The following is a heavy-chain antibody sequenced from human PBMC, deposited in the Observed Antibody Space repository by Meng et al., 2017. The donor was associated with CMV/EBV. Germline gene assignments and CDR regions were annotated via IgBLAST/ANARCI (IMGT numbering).Heavy chain of an antibody. V-gene: IGHV3-23*01. CDR1: GFTVSSNY. CDR2: ISGSGGST. J-gene: IGHJ4*02. CDR3: AKVGERRGYSGFHDY. D-gene: IGHD5-12*01. Sequence: GESLKISCAASGFTVSSNYMSWVRPAPGKGLEWVSAISGSGGSTYYADSVKGRFTISRDNSKNTLYLQMNSLRAEDTAVYYCAKVGERRGYSGFHDYWGQGTLVTVSS.